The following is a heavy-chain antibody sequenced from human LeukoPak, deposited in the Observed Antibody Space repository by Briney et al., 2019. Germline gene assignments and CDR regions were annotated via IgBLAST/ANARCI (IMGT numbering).Heavy chain of an antibody. V-gene: IGHV1-69*13. CDR3: ARVLVVPAADHYYYYYMDV. CDR1: GGTFSSYA. J-gene: IGHJ6*03. Sequence: SVKVSCKASGGTFSSYAISWVRQAPGQGLEWMGGIIPIFGTANYAQKFQGRVTITADESTSTAYMELSSLRSEDTAVYYCARVLVVPAADHYYYYYMDVWGKGTTVAVSS. D-gene: IGHD2-2*01. CDR2: IIPIFGTA.